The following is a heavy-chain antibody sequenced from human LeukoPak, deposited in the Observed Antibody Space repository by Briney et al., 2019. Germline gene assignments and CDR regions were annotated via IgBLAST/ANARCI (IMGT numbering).Heavy chain of an antibody. Sequence: GGSLRLSCAASAFTFSSYWMHWVRQAPGKGLVWVSRINSDGSSTSYADSVKGRFTISRDNAKSTLYLQMNSLRAGDTAVYYCARRRGGYYYYMDVWGKGTTVTVSS. J-gene: IGHJ6*03. D-gene: IGHD3-10*01. V-gene: IGHV3-74*01. CDR3: ARRRGGYYYYMDV. CDR1: AFTFSSYW. CDR2: INSDGSST.